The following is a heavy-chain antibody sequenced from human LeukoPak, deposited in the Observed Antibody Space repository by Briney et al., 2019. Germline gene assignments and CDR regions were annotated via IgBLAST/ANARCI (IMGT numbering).Heavy chain of an antibody. D-gene: IGHD5-24*01. V-gene: IGHV3-15*05. CDR1: RLTFANAR. CDR2: IKGKPDGGTA. Sequence: GGSLRLSCAASRLTFANARMNWVRQAPGKGLEWVGRIKGKPDGGTADYAASVMARFIISRDDSKNTVYLQMNSLREEDSGLYFCSADRDWGQGTLVAVSS. J-gene: IGHJ4*02. CDR3: SADRD.